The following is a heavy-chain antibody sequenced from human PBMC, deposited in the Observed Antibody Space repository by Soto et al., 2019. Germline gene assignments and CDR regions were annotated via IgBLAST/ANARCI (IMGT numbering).Heavy chain of an antibody. CDR1: GASITTGGDY. V-gene: IGHV4-39*01. D-gene: IGHD4-17*01. CDR3: ARHLAYHTVEY. CDR2: IYYTGNT. J-gene: IGHJ4*02. Sequence: QLQLQESGPELVKPSETLSLTCAVSGASITTGGDYWGWIRQPPGKGLEWIGSIYYTGNTYYNPSLKNRLAIFVDTSKNEFSLRMNSVTAADTAVYYCARHLAYHTVEYWGQGTMVTVSS.